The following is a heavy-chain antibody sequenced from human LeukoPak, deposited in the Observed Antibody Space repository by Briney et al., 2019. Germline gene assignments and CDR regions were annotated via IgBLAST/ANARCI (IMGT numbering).Heavy chain of an antibody. V-gene: IGHV3-33*01. CDR1: GFTFSSYG. D-gene: IGHD3-10*01. CDR2: IRYDGSDK. J-gene: IGHJ3*02. CDR3: ARESWFGESKTFDS. Sequence: PGGSLRLSCAAPGFTFSSYGMHWVRQAPGKGLEWVAVIRYDGSDKYHADSVKGRFTIYRDNSKNMLCLQMNSLRAEDTAVYYCARESWFGESKTFDSWGQGTMVTVSA.